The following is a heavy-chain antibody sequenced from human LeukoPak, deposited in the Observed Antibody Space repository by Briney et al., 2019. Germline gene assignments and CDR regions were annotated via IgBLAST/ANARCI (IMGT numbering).Heavy chain of an antibody. D-gene: IGHD6-13*01. V-gene: IGHV3-48*01. CDR1: GFTFSSYG. Sequence: PGGSLRLSCAASGFTFSSYGMHWVRQAPGKGLEWVSYISSSNSNVNYADSVKGRFTISRDNAKNSLYLQMNSLRAEDTAVYYCAKLTRTGVGSSCLDYWGQGTLVTVSS. CDR3: AKLTRTGVGSSCLDY. J-gene: IGHJ4*02. CDR2: ISSSNSNV.